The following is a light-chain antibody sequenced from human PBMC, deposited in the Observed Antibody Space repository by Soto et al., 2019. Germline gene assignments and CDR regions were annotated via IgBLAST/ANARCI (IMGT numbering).Light chain of an antibody. V-gene: IGLV2-14*01. CDR2: EVS. CDR3: SSYTTINTLCVV. J-gene: IGLJ1*01. CDR1: SSDVGNDNF. Sequence: QSALTQPASVSGSPGQSITISCTGTSSDVGNDNFVSWYQHHPGKAPKLIIYEVSYRPSGVSHRFSGSKSGNTASLTISGLQSEDEADYYCSSYTTINTLCVVFGNGTKVTVL.